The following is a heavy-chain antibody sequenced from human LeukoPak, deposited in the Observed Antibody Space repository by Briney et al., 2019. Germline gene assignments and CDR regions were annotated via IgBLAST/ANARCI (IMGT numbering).Heavy chain of an antibody. J-gene: IGHJ4*02. D-gene: IGHD3-22*01. CDR3: ARGRGRVVVITYYCDY. CDR1: GFTFSSYA. Sequence: GGSLRLSCAASGFTFSSYAMSWVRQAPGKGLEWVSSISGSGGSTYHADSVKGRFTISRDNSKNTLYLQMNSLRAEDTAVYYCARGRGRVVVITYYCDYWGQGTLVTVSS. CDR2: ISGSGGST. V-gene: IGHV3-23*01.